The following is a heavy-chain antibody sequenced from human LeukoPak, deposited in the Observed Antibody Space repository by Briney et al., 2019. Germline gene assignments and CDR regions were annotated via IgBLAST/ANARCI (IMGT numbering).Heavy chain of an antibody. J-gene: IGHJ6*02. V-gene: IGHV1-69*13. CDR2: IIPIFGTA. CDR1: GCTFSSYA. CDR3: AREVEAVAAPYYYYYGMDV. D-gene: IGHD6-19*01. Sequence: GASLKVSCKASGCTFSSYAISWVRQAPGQGLKWMGGIIPIFGTANCAQKFQGRVTITADESTSTAYMELSSLRSEDTAVYYCAREVEAVAAPYYYYYGMDVWGQGTTVTVSS.